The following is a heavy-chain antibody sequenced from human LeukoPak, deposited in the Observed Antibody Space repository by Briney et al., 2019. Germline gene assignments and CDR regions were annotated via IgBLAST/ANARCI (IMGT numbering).Heavy chain of an antibody. CDR2: IIPIFGTA. CDR1: GGTSSSYA. D-gene: IGHD2-2*01. CDR3: ARGREYCSSTSCHPNFDY. Sequence: SVKVSCKASGGTSSSYALSWVRQAPGQGLEWMGGIIPIFGTANYAQKFQGRVTITTDESTSTAYMELSSLRSEDTAVYYCARGREYCSSTSCHPNFDYWGQGTLVTVSS. J-gene: IGHJ4*02. V-gene: IGHV1-69*05.